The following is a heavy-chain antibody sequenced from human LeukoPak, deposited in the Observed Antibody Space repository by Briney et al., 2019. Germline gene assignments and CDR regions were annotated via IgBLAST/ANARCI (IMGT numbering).Heavy chain of an antibody. CDR2: INWNGGST. J-gene: IGHJ3*02. CDR1: GFTFDDYG. Sequence: PGGSLRLPCAASGFTFDDYGMSWVRQAPGKGLEWVSGINWNGGSTGYADSVKGRFTISRDNAKNSLYLQMNSLRAEDTALYYCARAGHYYDSSGYHNAEAFDIWGQGTMVTVSS. D-gene: IGHD3-22*01. CDR3: ARAGHYYDSSGYHNAEAFDI. V-gene: IGHV3-20*04.